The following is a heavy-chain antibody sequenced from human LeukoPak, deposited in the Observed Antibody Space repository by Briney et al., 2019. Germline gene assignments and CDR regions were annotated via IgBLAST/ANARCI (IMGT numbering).Heavy chain of an antibody. Sequence: GGSLRLSCAASGFTFSNYAMSWVRQAPGKGLEWVSTISGNGGSTYYADSVKGRFTISRDNSKNTVYLQMSSLRVEDTAVYYCAKYSSSWSLYGMDVWGQGTTVTVSS. CDR3: AKYSSSWSLYGMDV. V-gene: IGHV3-23*01. D-gene: IGHD6-13*01. J-gene: IGHJ6*02. CDR1: GFTFSNYA. CDR2: ISGNGGST.